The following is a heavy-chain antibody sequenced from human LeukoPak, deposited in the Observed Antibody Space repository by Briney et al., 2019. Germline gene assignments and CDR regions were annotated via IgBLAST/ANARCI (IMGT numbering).Heavy chain of an antibody. Sequence: GASVKVSCKASGYTFSGYYMNWVRQAPGQGLEWMGWINPNSGGTNYAQKFQGRVTMTRDTSISTAYMELSRLRSDDTAVYYCARSGYSYGREFDYWGQGTLVTVSS. D-gene: IGHD5-18*01. CDR2: INPNSGGT. V-gene: IGHV1-2*02. J-gene: IGHJ4*02. CDR3: ARSGYSYGREFDY. CDR1: GYTFSGYY.